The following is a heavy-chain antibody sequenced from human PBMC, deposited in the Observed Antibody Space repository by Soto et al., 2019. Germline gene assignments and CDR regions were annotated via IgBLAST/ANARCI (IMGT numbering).Heavy chain of an antibody. CDR1: GITFNNYG. J-gene: IGHJ4*02. CDR3: AKGYCGGDCSSRGTTFDS. CDR2: MSNDGNNY. V-gene: IGHV3-30*18. D-gene: IGHD2-21*02. Sequence: GGSLRLSCAASGITFNNYGMHWVRQAPGKGLEWVAVMSNDGNNYYYADSVKGRFTISRDNSKNTLNLQMNSLRPNDTAVYYCAKGYCGGDCSSRGTTFDSWGQGTLVTVSS.